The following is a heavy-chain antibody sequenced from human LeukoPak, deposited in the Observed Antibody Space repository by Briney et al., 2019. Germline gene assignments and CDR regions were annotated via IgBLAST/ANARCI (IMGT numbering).Heavy chain of an antibody. CDR1: GFTFSSYA. D-gene: IGHD5-18*01. CDR3: AREGDYTATPDFDY. Sequence: GRSLRLSCAASGFTFSSYAMHWVRQAPGKGLEWVAVISYDGSNKYYADSVKGRFTISRDNAKNSLYLQMNSLRAEDTAVYYCAREGDYTATPDFDYWGQGTLVTVSS. CDR2: ISYDGSNK. J-gene: IGHJ4*02. V-gene: IGHV3-30-3*01.